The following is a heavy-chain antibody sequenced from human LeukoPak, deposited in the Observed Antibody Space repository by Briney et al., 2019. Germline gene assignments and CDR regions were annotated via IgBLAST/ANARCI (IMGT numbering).Heavy chain of an antibody. CDR2: ISYDGSNK. Sequence: PGGSLRLSCAASGFTFSSYGMHWVRQAPGKGLEWVAVISYDGSNKYYADSVKGRFTISRDNSKNTLYLRMNSLRAEDTAVYYCAKERVVVAATPWALFDYWGQGTLVTVSS. J-gene: IGHJ4*02. CDR1: GFTFSSYG. CDR3: AKERVVVAATPWALFDY. V-gene: IGHV3-30*18. D-gene: IGHD2-15*01.